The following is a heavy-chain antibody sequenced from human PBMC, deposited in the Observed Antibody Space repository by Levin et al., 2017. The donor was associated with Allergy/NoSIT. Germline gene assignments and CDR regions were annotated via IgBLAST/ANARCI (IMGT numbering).Heavy chain of an antibody. D-gene: IGHD3-3*01. CDR2: ISTSGYYI. Sequence: TGGSLRLSCAASGFIFGSYSMNWVRQAPGKGLEWVSSISTSGYYIHYADSVKGRFTISRDNAKNSLYLQMNSLRAEDTAVYYCARAPTMCGVPSGMDVWGQGTTVTVSS. J-gene: IGHJ6*02. CDR1: GFIFGSYS. V-gene: IGHV3-21*01. CDR3: ARAPTMCGVPSGMDV.